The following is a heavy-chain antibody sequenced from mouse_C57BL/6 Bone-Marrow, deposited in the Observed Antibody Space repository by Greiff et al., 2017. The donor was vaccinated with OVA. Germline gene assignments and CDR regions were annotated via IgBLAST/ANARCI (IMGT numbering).Heavy chain of an antibody. V-gene: IGHV1-81*01. Sequence: VQLKESGAELARPGASVKLSCKASGYTFTSYGISWVKQRTGQGLEWIGEIYPRSGNTYYNEKFKGKATLTADKSSSTAYMELRSLTSEDSAVYFCARWLPLYAMDYWGQGTSVTVSS. J-gene: IGHJ4*01. CDR1: GYTFTSYG. D-gene: IGHD2-2*01. CDR3: ARWLPLYAMDY. CDR2: IYPRSGNT.